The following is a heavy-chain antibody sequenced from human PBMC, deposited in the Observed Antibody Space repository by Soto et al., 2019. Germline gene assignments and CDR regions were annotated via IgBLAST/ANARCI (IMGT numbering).Heavy chain of an antibody. CDR3: ARGLGYYDFWSGYYGMDV. V-gene: IGHV4-34*01. D-gene: IGHD3-3*01. CDR2: INHSGST. J-gene: IGHJ6*02. Sequence: SETLSLTCAVYGGSFSGYYWSWIRQPPGKGLEWIGEINHSGSTNYNPSLKSRVTISVDTSKNQFSLKLSSVTAADTAVYYCARGLGYYDFWSGYYGMDVWGQVTTVTVAS. CDR1: GGSFSGYY.